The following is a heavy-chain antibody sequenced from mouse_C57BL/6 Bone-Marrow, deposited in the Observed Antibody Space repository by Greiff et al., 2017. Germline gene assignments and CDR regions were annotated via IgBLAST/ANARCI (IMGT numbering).Heavy chain of an antibody. CDR3: TPRQLAWFAY. Sequence: EVQLQESGAELVRPGASVKLSCTASGFNIKDDYMHWVKQRPEQGLEWIGWIDPENGDTEYASKFQGKATITADTSSNTAYLQLSSLTSEDTAVYYCTPRQLAWFAYWGQGTLVTVSA. CDR1: GFNIKDDY. J-gene: IGHJ3*01. D-gene: IGHD3-2*01. CDR2: IDPENGDT. V-gene: IGHV14-4*01.